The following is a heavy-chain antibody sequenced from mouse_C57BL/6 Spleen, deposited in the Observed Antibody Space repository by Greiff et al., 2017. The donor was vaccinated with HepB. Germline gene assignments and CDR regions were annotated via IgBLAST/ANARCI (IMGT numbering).Heavy chain of an antibody. CDR1: GYAFSSSW. Sequence: QVQLKQSGPELVKPGASVKISCKASGYAFSSSWMNWVKQRPGKGLEWIGRIYPGDGDTNYNGKFKGKATLTADKSSSTAYMQLSSLTSEDSAVYFCARGGRGYYFDDWGQGTTLTVSS. V-gene: IGHV1-82*01. J-gene: IGHJ2*01. CDR2: IYPGDGDT. D-gene: IGHD3-3*01. CDR3: ARGGRGYYFDD.